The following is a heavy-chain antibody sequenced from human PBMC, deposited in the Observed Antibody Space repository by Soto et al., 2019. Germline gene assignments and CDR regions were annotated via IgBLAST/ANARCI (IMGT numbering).Heavy chain of an antibody. CDR3: ARPEYSSSSYCIDF. CDR1: GFTFSSYS. J-gene: IGHJ6*02. D-gene: IGHD6-6*01. Sequence: EVQLVESGGGLVQPGGSLRLSCAASGFTFSSYSMNWVRQAPGKGLGWVSYISSSSSTIYYADAVKGRFTISRDNAKNSLYLQMNSLGDEDTAVYYCARPEYSSSSYCIDFWGQGTTVTVSS. CDR2: ISSSSSTI. V-gene: IGHV3-48*02.